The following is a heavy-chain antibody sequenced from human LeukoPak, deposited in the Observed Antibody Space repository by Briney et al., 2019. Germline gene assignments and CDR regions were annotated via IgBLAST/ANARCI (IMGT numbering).Heavy chain of an antibody. CDR2: IKQDGSEK. D-gene: IGHD6-13*01. Sequence: GSLRLSCAASGFTLSSYAMSWVRQVPGKGLEWVANIKQDGSEKYYVDSVKGRFTISRDNAKNSLYLQMNSLRAEDTAVYYCARGNGYSSSPFDYWGQGTLVTVSS. V-gene: IGHV3-7*03. CDR3: ARGNGYSSSPFDY. J-gene: IGHJ4*02. CDR1: GFTLSSYA.